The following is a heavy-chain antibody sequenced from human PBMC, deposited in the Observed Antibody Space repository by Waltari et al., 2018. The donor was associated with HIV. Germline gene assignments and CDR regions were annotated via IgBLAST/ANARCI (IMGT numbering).Heavy chain of an antibody. D-gene: IGHD1-26*01. V-gene: IGHV4-34*01. CDR3: ARRTEAVMGPFDI. Sequence: QVHLQQWGAGLLRPSETLSLTCAVYVGSFSGYYWSWIRQSPGKGLEWIGEINHSGASNYKPSLKSRVTISVDTSKNQFSLRVSSVTAADTALYHCARRTEAVMGPFDIWGQGTMGTVSS. CDR2: INHSGAS. J-gene: IGHJ3*02. CDR1: VGSFSGYY.